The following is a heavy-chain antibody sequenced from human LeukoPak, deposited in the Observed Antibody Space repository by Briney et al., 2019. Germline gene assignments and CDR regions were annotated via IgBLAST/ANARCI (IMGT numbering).Heavy chain of an antibody. J-gene: IGHJ4*02. Sequence: GESLKISCKGSGFISTGYWTVWVRQMPGKGLEWMGIIYPADSETTYSPSFQGQITISADRSSTTAHLQWSSLKASDTAIYYCARATCVNGICYTLYWGQGSLVTVSS. CDR1: GFISTGYW. CDR2: IYPADSET. CDR3: ARATCVNGICYTLY. D-gene: IGHD2-8*01. V-gene: IGHV5-51*01.